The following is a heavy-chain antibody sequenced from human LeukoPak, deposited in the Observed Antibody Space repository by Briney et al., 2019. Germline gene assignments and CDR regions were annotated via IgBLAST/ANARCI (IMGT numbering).Heavy chain of an antibody. D-gene: IGHD3-10*01. V-gene: IGHV4-59*01. CDR3: AVAHYGSGSYYFYAFDI. J-gene: IGHJ3*02. CDR2: IYYSGST. CDR1: GGSISSYY. Sequence: PSETLSLTCTVSGGSISSYYWSWIRQPPGKGLEWIGYIYYSGSTNYNPSLKSRVTISVDTSKNQFSLKLSSVTAADTAVYYCAVAHYGSGSYYFYAFDIWGQGTMVTVSS.